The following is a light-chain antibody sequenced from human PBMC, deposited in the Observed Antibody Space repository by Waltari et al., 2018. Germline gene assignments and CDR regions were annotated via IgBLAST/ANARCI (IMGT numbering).Light chain of an antibody. CDR1: QSVGSY. Sequence: PGERAALSCRASQSVGSYLGWYQQKPGQVPRLLIYDAFNRATGIPARFSGSGSGTDFTLTISSLEPEDFAVYYCQQRSNWPLTFGGGTTVEIK. V-gene: IGKV3-11*01. CDR3: QQRSNWPLT. CDR2: DAF. J-gene: IGKJ4*01.